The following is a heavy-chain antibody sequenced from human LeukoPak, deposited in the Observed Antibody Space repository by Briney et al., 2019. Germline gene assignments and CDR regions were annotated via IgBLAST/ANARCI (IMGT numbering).Heavy chain of an antibody. V-gene: IGHV4-39*07. CDR1: GGSISSSSYY. CDR2: IYYSGST. Sequence: KPSETLSLTCTVSGGSISSSSYYWGWIRQPPGKGLEWIGSIYYSGSTYYNPSLKSRVTISVDTSKNQFSLKLSSVTAADTAVYYCARDPSMIDAFDIWGQGTMVTVSS. J-gene: IGHJ3*02. D-gene: IGHD3-22*01. CDR3: ARDPSMIDAFDI.